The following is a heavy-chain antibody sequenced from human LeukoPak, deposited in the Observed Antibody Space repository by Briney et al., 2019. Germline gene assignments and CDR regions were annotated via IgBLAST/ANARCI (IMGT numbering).Heavy chain of an antibody. V-gene: IGHV3-7*01. Sequence: GGSLRLSCAASGFTFDSYGMHWVRQAPGKGLEWVANIKQDGSQKSYVDSVKGRFTISRDNAKNSLYLQMNSLRAEDTAVYYCARDLPLGYYDSSGYSNYWYFDLWGRGTLVTVSS. CDR2: IKQDGSQK. CDR1: GFTFDSYG. D-gene: IGHD3-22*01. J-gene: IGHJ2*01. CDR3: ARDLPLGYYDSSGYSNYWYFDL.